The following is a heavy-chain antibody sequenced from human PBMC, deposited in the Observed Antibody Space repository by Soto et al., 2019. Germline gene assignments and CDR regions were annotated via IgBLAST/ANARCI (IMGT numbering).Heavy chain of an antibody. CDR3: ARGVTTIDY. Sequence: QVQLVQSGAEVKKPGASVKVSCKASGYTFTNFGISWVRQAPGQGLEWIGWISAYNGNTNHAQNFQGRVTLTTDTSTGTADMELRSLTSGDTAGYYFARGVTTIDYWGQGTLVTVSS. CDR1: GYTFTNFG. CDR2: ISAYNGNT. D-gene: IGHD4-17*01. J-gene: IGHJ4*02. V-gene: IGHV1-18*01.